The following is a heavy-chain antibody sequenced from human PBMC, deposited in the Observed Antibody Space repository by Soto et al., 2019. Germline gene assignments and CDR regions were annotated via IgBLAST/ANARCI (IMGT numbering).Heavy chain of an antibody. Sequence: ASVKVSCKVSGYTLTELSMHWVRQAPGKGLERMGGFDPEDGETIYAQKFQGRVTMTEDTSTDTAYMELSSLRSEDTAVYYCATIFTIFGVDGPVAEYFQHWGQGTLVTVSS. J-gene: IGHJ1*01. D-gene: IGHD3-3*01. V-gene: IGHV1-24*01. CDR2: FDPEDGET. CDR3: ATIFTIFGVDGPVAEYFQH. CDR1: GYTLTELS.